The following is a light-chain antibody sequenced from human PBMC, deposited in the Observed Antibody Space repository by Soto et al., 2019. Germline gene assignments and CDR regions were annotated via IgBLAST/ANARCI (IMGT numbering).Light chain of an antibody. Sequence: EIVLTQSPGTLSLSPGERATLSCRASQSVSSSYLAWYQQKPGQAPRLLIYDASSRATGIPDRFSGSGSATEFTLTISRLEPEDFAGYYCQQYSTSMYTCGQGTKLEIK. CDR1: QSVSSSY. J-gene: IGKJ2*01. V-gene: IGKV3-20*01. CDR3: QQYSTSMYT. CDR2: DAS.